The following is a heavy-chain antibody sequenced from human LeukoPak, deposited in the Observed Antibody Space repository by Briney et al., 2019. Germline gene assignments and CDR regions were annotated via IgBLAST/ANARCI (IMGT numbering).Heavy chain of an antibody. CDR1: GGSFSGYY. D-gene: IGHD5-18*01. Sequence: PSETLSLTCAVYGGSFSGYYWSWIRQPPGKGLGWIGEINHSGSTNYNPSLKSRVTISVDTSKNQFSLKLSSVTAADTAVYYCARGSIGIQLWLPLNNWFDPWGQGTLVTVSS. CDR2: INHSGST. J-gene: IGHJ5*02. CDR3: ARGSIGIQLWLPLNNWFDP. V-gene: IGHV4-34*01.